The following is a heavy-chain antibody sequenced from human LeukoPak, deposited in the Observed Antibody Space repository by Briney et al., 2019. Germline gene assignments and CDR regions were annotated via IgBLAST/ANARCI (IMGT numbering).Heavy chain of an antibody. V-gene: IGHV4-59*01. J-gene: IGHJ5*02. CDR1: GGSISSYY. Sequence: SATLSLTCTVSGGSISSYYWSWIRLPPGKGLEWIGYLSKSGNTNYSPSLKSRVTISVDTSKNQFSLKLTSVTAADTAVYYCARDSSEWVAHHLDPWGQGILVTVSS. D-gene: IGHD6-19*01. CDR2: LSKSGNT. CDR3: ARDSSEWVAHHLDP.